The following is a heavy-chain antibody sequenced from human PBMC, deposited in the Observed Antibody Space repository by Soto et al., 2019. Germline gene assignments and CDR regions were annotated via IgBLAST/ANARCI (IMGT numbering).Heavy chain of an antibody. Sequence: SLRLSCAASGFTFSSYAMSWVRQAPGKGLEWVSAISGSGGSTYYADSVKGRFTISRDNSKNTLYLQMNSLRAEDTAIYYCAKDARGVLLWFGEFDYWGQGTLVTVSS. D-gene: IGHD3-10*01. V-gene: IGHV3-23*01. CDR3: AKDARGVLLWFGEFDY. CDR1: GFTFSSYA. J-gene: IGHJ4*02. CDR2: ISGSGGST.